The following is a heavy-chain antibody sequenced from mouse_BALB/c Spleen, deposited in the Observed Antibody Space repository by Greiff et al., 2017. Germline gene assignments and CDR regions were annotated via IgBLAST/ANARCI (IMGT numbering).Heavy chain of an antibody. CDR1: GYTFTDYA. Sequence: VQLVESGPELVRPGESVKISCKGSGYTFTDYAMHWVKQSHAKSLEWIGVISIYYDNTNYNQKFKGKATMTVDKSSSTAYMELARLTSEDSAIYYCAREPYYRYDAMDYWGQGTSVTVSS. CDR3: AREPYYRYDAMDY. J-gene: IGHJ4*01. V-gene: IGHV1-67*01. D-gene: IGHD2-14*01. CDR2: ISIYYDNT.